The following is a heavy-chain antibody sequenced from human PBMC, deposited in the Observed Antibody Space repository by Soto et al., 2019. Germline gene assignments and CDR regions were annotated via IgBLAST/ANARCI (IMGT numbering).Heavy chain of an antibody. CDR2: FYYSGST. V-gene: IGHV4-39*01. CDR3: ATNGRDWNDVGGDY. D-gene: IGHD1-1*01. CDR1: GGSISSSSYY. J-gene: IGHJ4*02. Sequence: SETLSLTCTVSGGSISSSSYYWGWIRQPPGKGLEWIGSFYYSGSTYYNPSLKSRVTISVDTSKNQFSLTLSSVTAADTAVYYCATNGRDWNDVGGDYWGQGTLVTVSS.